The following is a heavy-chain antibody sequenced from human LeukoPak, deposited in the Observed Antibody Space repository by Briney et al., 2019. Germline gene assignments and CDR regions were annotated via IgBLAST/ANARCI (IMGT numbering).Heavy chain of an antibody. CDR1: GGSISSYY. J-gene: IGHJ6*03. V-gene: IGHV4-4*07. CDR3: ARVAYCSGGSCYLMDV. Sequence: SETLSLTCTVSGGSISSYYWSWIRQPAGKGLEWMGRIYTSGSTNYNPSLKSRFTMSVDTSKNQFSLKLTSVTAEDTAVYYCARVAYCSGGSCYLMDVWGKGTTVTVSS. D-gene: IGHD2-15*01. CDR2: IYTSGST.